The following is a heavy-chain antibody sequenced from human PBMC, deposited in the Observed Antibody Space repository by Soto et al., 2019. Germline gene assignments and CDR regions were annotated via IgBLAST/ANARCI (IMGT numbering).Heavy chain of an antibody. CDR3: VRERFIGLGYGMDV. Sequence: SETLSLTCTVSGGSISSYYWSWIRQPPGKGLEWIGYIYNSGSTNYNPSLKSRVTISVDTSKNEFSLRLTSVTAADTAVYYCVRERFIGLGYGMDVWGQGTTVTVSS. CDR2: IYNSGST. J-gene: IGHJ6*02. CDR1: GGSISSYY. V-gene: IGHV4-59*01. D-gene: IGHD3-10*01.